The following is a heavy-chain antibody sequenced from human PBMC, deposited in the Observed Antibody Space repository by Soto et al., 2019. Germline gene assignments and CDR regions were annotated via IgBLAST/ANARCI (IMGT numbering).Heavy chain of an antibody. V-gene: IGHV4-4*07. Sequence: PSETLSLTCTVSGGSTSSNYWSWIRQPAGKGLEWIGRINTSGTTNYNPSLKRRVSMSVDTSKNQFSLKVNSVTAADTAVYYCARDVRWDRGLDVWGQGTTVTVSS. D-gene: IGHD1-26*01. CDR3: ARDVRWDRGLDV. J-gene: IGHJ6*02. CDR1: GGSTSSNY. CDR2: INTSGTT.